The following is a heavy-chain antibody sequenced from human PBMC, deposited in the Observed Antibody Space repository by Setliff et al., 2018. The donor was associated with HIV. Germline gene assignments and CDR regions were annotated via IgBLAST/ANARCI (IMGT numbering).Heavy chain of an antibody. Sequence: ASVKVSCKASGYTFINYAMDWVRQAPGQGLEWMGWINTHTGSPTYAQAFTGRFVFSVDTSVSTAYLQISSLKAEDTAVYYCARALYGDYGGDINWFDPWGQGTLVTVSS. D-gene: IGHD4-17*01. V-gene: IGHV7-4-1*02. J-gene: IGHJ5*02. CDR2: INTHTGSP. CDR3: ARALYGDYGGDINWFDP. CDR1: GYTFINYA.